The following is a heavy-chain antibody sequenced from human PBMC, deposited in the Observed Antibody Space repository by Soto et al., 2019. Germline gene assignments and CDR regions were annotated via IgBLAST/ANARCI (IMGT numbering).Heavy chain of an antibody. V-gene: IGHV1-69*13. CDR3: ARGYYGSGSYYNYHGMDV. D-gene: IGHD3-10*01. CDR1: GGTFSSYA. CDR2: IIPIFGTA. Sequence: ASVKVSCKASGGTFSSYAISWVRQAPGQGLEWMGGIIPIFGTANYAQKFQGRVTITADESTSTAYMELSSLRSEDTAVYYCARGYYGSGSYYNYHGMDVWGQGTTVTVSS. J-gene: IGHJ6*02.